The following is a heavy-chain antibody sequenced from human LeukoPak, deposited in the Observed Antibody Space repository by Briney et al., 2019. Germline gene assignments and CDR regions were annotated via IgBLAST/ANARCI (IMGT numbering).Heavy chain of an antibody. J-gene: IGHJ4*02. D-gene: IGHD4/OR15-4a*01. CDR3: ARGATFDY. CDR1: GYTFTNYY. CDR2: IKPSDGTT. V-gene: IGHV1-46*01. Sequence: ASVSVSCKASGYTFTNYYMHWVRQAPGQGLIWMGRIKPSDGTTIYAQKFQGRVTMTRDMSTSTVYMELSSLRSEDTAVYYCARGATFDYWGQGTLVIVSS.